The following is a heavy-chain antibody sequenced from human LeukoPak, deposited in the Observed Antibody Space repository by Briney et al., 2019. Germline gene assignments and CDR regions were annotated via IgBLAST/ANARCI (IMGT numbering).Heavy chain of an antibody. CDR1: GGSFSGYY. J-gene: IGHJ4*02. V-gene: IGHV4-34*01. CDR2: INHSGST. D-gene: IGHD3-22*01. Sequence: SETLSLTCAVYGGSFSGYYWSWIRQPPGKGLGWIGEINHSGSTNYNPSLKSRVTISVDTSKNQFSLKLSSVTAADTAVYYCARYYYDSSGYFHFDYWGQGTLVTVSS. CDR3: ARYYYDSSGYFHFDY.